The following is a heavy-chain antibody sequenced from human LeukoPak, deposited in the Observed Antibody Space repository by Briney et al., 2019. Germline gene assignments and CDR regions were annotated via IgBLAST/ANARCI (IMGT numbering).Heavy chain of an antibody. CDR3: ARNIRSYDFWSGPINWFDP. J-gene: IGHJ5*02. V-gene: IGHV1-2*02. D-gene: IGHD3-3*01. CDR2: INPNSGGT. CDR1: GYTFTGYY. Sequence: ASVKVSCKASGYTFTGYYIHWVRQAPGQGLEWMGWINPNSGGTTYAQKFQGRDTMTRDTSISTAYMDLSRLTSDDTAVYYCARNIRSYDFWSGPINWFDPWGQGTLVTVSS.